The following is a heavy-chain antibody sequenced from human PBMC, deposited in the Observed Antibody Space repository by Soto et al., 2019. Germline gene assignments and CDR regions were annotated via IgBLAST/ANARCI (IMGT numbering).Heavy chain of an antibody. J-gene: IGHJ5*02. CDR2: IYWDDDK. Sequence: QITLKESGPTLVKPTQTLTLTCTFSGFSLSTSGVGVGWIRQPPGKALEWLALIYWDDDKRYSPSLKSRLTSTKHTSKNQVVHTMTNMDPVDTATYYCAHRRSTYYYDSTFDPWGQGTLVTVSS. D-gene: IGHD3-22*01. CDR3: AHRRSTYYYDSTFDP. V-gene: IGHV2-5*02. CDR1: GFSLSTSGVG.